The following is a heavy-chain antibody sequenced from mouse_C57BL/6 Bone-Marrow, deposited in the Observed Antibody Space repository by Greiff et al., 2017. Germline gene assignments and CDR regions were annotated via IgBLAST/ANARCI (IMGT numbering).Heavy chain of an antibody. D-gene: IGHD2-3*01. V-gene: IGHV1-59*01. CDR2: IDPSDSYT. J-gene: IGHJ4*01. CDR3: ARYGYYELYAMDY. Sequence: VQLQQPGAELVRPGTSVKLSCKASGYTFTSYWMHWVKQRPGQGLEWIGVIDPSDSYTNYNQKFKGKATLTVETSSSTAYMQLSSLTSEDSAVYYCARYGYYELYAMDYWGQGTSVTVSS. CDR1: GYTFTSYW.